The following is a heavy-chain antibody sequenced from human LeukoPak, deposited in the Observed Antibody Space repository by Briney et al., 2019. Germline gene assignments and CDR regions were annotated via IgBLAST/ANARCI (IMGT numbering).Heavy chain of an antibody. CDR1: GFSFSDYA. J-gene: IGHJ4*02. D-gene: IGHD3-22*01. CDR2: ITGSGQTK. CDR3: AKESLVVIESYFDN. Sequence: GGSLRLSCLVSGFSFSDYAMSWVRRAPGKGLEWVSAITGSGQTKYYTDSVKSRFTMSRDNSKNTLYLQMNSLRDEDTAEYFCAKESLVVIESYFDNWGQGTLVLVSS. V-gene: IGHV3-23*01.